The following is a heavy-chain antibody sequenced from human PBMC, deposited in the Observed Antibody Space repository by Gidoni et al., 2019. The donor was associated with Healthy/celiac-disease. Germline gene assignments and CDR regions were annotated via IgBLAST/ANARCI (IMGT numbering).Heavy chain of an antibody. J-gene: IGHJ3*02. CDR1: GFTFSNAW. Sequence: EVQLVESGGGLVKPGGSLRLSCAASGFTFSNAWMGWVRQAPGKGLEWVGRIKSKTDGGTTDYAAPVKGRFTISRDDSKNTLYLQMNSLKTEDTAVYYCTTDGVVVTAHDAFDIWGQGTMVTVSS. V-gene: IGHV3-15*01. D-gene: IGHD2-21*02. CDR3: TTDGVVVTAHDAFDI. CDR2: IKSKTDGGTT.